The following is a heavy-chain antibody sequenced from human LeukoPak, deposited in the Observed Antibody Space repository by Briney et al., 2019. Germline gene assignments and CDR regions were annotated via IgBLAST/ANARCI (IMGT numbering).Heavy chain of an antibody. CDR2: INTDGRTT. D-gene: IGHD6-19*01. Sequence: GGSLRLSCAASGFPFNNYWMHWVRQVPGKGLVWVSSINTDGRTTRYAASVQGRFTISGDNAKNTLYLQMNSLRGDDTAVYYCARAGASGWYAAGWFDPWGQGTLVTVSS. V-gene: IGHV3-74*01. CDR1: GFPFNNYW. J-gene: IGHJ5*02. CDR3: ARAGASGWYAAGWFDP.